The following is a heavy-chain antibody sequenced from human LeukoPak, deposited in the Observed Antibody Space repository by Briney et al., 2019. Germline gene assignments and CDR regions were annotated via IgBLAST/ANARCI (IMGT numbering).Heavy chain of an antibody. CDR2: MKEDGSDI. Sequence: GGSLRLSCAASGFTFSSYSMNWVRQAPGKGLEWVAKMKEDGSDIYYADSVKGRFTICRDNAKNSLCLQMSSLTVEDTAVYYCARGGARYLDNWGQGTLVTVSS. D-gene: IGHD3-9*01. V-gene: IGHV3-7*01. J-gene: IGHJ4*02. CDR1: GFTFSSYS. CDR3: ARGGARYLDN.